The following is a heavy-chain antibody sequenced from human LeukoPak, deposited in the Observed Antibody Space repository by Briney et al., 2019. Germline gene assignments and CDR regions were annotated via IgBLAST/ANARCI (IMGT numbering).Heavy chain of an antibody. J-gene: IGHJ2*01. CDR2: ISDSGANT. Sequence: PGGSLRLSCAASGFTFSSHWMSWVRQAPGKGLEWVSTISDSGANTYYADSVRGRFTISRDNSKNTLYLQKNSLRADDTAIYYCAKSMTLQWRGFFDLWGRGTHVTVSS. V-gene: IGHV3-23*01. CDR1: GFTFSSHW. CDR3: AKSMTLQWRGFFDL. D-gene: IGHD6-19*01.